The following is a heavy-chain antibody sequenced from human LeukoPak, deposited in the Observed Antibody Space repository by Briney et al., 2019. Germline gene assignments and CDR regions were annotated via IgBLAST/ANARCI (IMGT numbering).Heavy chain of an antibody. CDR3: ARPMVTTVTTFGY. V-gene: IGHV3-21*01. D-gene: IGHD4-17*01. Sequence: GGSLRLSCAASGFTFSSYGMGWVRQAPGKGLEWVSSISSSSSYIYYADSVKGRFTISRDNAKNSLYLQMNSLRAEDTAVYYCARPMVTTVTTFGYWGQGTLVTVSS. CDR1: GFTFSSYG. J-gene: IGHJ4*02. CDR2: ISSSSSYI.